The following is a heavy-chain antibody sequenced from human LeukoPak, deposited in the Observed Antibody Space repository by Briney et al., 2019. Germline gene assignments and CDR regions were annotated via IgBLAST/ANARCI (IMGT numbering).Heavy chain of an antibody. J-gene: IGHJ4*02. D-gene: IGHD3-10*01. V-gene: IGHV1-18*01. Sequence: ASVKVSCKASGYTFTNYGISWVRQAPGQGLEWMGWISAYNVNTNYAQKLQGRVTMTTDTSTTTAYMELRSLRSDDTAVYYCARRILWFGDLYYFDHWGQGTLVTVSS. CDR1: GYTFTNYG. CDR2: ISAYNVNT. CDR3: ARRILWFGDLYYFDH.